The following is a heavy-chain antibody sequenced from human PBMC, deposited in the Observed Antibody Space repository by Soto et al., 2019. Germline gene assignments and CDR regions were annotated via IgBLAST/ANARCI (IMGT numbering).Heavy chain of an antibody. J-gene: IGHJ6*02. CDR3: ARDTANDQGDYSSASNDATDV. CDR1: GFTFSSYG. V-gene: IGHV3-30*03. D-gene: IGHD4-17*01. Sequence: GGSLRLSCSASGFTFSSYGMHWVRQAPGKGLEWVAVISYDGSNKYYEDSVKGGFTISRDNSKNTLYLQMNSLRAEDTAVYYCARDTANDQGDYSSASNDATDVWGEGTPVIVSS. CDR2: ISYDGSNK.